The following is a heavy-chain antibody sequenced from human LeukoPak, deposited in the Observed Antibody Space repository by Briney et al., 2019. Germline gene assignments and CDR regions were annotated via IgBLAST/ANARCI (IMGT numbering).Heavy chain of an antibody. J-gene: IGHJ4*02. D-gene: IGHD6-19*01. CDR1: GGSISSYY. V-gene: IGHV4-59*05. Sequence: SETLSLTCTVSGGSISSYYWSWIRQPAGKGLEWIGSNYYSGSTYYNPSLKSRVTISVDTSKNQFSLKLSSVTAADTAVYYCASIAVAGKNYWGQGTLVAVSS. CDR2: NYYSGST. CDR3: ASIAVAGKNY.